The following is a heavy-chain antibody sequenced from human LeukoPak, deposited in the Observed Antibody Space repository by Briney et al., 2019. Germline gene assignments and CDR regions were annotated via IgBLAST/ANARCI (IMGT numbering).Heavy chain of an antibody. Sequence: ASVKVSCKASGYTFTSYGISWVRQAPGQGLEWRGWISAYNGNTNYAQKLQGRVTMTTDTSTSTAYMELRSLRSDDTAVYYCARDQAMVREVIITGDAFDIWGQGTMVTVSS. CDR3: ARDQAMVREVIITGDAFDI. CDR2: ISAYNGNT. J-gene: IGHJ3*02. D-gene: IGHD3-10*01. CDR1: GYTFTSYG. V-gene: IGHV1-18*01.